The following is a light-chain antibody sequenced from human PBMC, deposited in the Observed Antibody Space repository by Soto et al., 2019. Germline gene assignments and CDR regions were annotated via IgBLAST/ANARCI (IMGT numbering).Light chain of an antibody. CDR2: DAS. CDR3: QQYGSSPLYT. Sequence: EIVLTQSPGTLSLSPGERATLSCRASQSISNSYLAWYQQRPGQAPRLLLSDASSRATGIPDRFSGSGSGTDFTLTISRLEPEDFAVYYCQQYGSSPLYTFGQGTKLEIK. CDR1: QSISNSY. V-gene: IGKV3-20*01. J-gene: IGKJ2*01.